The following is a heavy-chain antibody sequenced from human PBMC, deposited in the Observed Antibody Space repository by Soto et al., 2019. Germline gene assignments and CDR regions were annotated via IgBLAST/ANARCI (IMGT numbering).Heavy chain of an antibody. CDR1: GFTFTNYG. Sequence: QMQLVESGGGVVQPGRYLRISCAASGFTFTNYGMHWVRQAPGKGLEWVAIIWYDGSNKYYADSVKGRFTISRDNSENTVTLQMNSLRAEDTAVYYCAAGEPLHYGGQGTLVTVSS. CDR3: AAGEPLHY. J-gene: IGHJ4*01. D-gene: IGHD3-10*01. V-gene: IGHV3-33*01. CDR2: IWYDGSNK.